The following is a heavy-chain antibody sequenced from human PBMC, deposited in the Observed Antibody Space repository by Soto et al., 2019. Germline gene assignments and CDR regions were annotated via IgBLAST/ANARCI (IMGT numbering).Heavy chain of an antibody. CDR3: AKTSEAYYYYGMDV. Sequence: GGSLRLSCAASGFTFDDYTMHWVRQAPGKGLEWVSLISWDGGSTYYADSVKGRFTISRDNSKNSLYLQMNSLRTEDTALYYCAKTSEAYYYYGMDVWGQGTTVTVSS. CDR2: ISWDGGST. V-gene: IGHV3-43*01. CDR1: GFTFDDYT. J-gene: IGHJ6*02.